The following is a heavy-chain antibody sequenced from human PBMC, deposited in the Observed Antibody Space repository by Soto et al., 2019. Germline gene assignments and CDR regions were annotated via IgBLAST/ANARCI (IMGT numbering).Heavy chain of an antibody. CDR1: GYIFTSYG. CDR2: ISAYNGNT. J-gene: IGHJ3*02. V-gene: IGHV1-18*01. CDR3: ARDRGYSYGHDGFDI. Sequence: QVQLVQSGAEVKKPGASVKVSCKASGYIFTSYGISWVRQAPGQGLEWMGWISAYNGNTNYAQKLQGRVTMTTDTSTSTDYMELRSLRSDDTAVYYCARDRGYSYGHDGFDIWGQGTMVTVSS. D-gene: IGHD5-18*01.